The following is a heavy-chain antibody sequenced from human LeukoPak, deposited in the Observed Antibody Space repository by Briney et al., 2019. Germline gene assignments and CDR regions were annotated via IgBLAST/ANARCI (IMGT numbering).Heavy chain of an antibody. Sequence: PSETLSLTCTVSGGSISSYYWSWIRQPPGKGLEWIGYIYYSGSTNYNPSLKSRVTISVDTSKNQFSLKLSSVTAADTAVHYCARQGIVGWFDPWGQGTLVTVSS. J-gene: IGHJ5*02. CDR2: IYYSGST. CDR3: ARQGIVGWFDP. V-gene: IGHV4-59*08. D-gene: IGHD2-21*01. CDR1: GGSISSYY.